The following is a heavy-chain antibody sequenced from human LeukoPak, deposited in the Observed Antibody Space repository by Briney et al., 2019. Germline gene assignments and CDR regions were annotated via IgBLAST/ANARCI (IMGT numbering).Heavy chain of an antibody. D-gene: IGHD5-18*01. J-gene: IGHJ6*03. CDR2: ISSSSSYI. V-gene: IGHV3-21*04. Sequence: GGSLRLSCAASGFTFSSYSMNWVRQAPGKGLEWVSSISSSSSYIYYADSVKGRFTISRDNAKNSLYLQMNSLRAEDTAVYYCARGLGTAMVTNYYYYMDVWGKGTTVTVSS. CDR3: ARGLGTAMVTNYYYYMDV. CDR1: GFTFSSYS.